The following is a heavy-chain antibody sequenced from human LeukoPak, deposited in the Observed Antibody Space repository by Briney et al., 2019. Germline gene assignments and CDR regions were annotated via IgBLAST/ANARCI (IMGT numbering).Heavy chain of an antibody. D-gene: IGHD2-15*01. Sequence: GGSLRLSCAASGFTFSSYSMNWVRQAPGKGLEWVSSISSSSSYIYYADSVKGRFTISRDNAKNSLYLQMNSLRAEDTAVYYCARDSYCSGGSCHSDYWGQGTLVTVSS. CDR1: GFTFSSYS. V-gene: IGHV3-21*01. CDR3: ARDSYCSGGSCHSDY. CDR2: ISSSSSYI. J-gene: IGHJ4*02.